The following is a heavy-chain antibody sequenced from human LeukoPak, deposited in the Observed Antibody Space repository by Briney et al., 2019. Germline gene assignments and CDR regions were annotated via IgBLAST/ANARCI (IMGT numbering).Heavy chain of an antibody. CDR1: GFTFNNYW. CDR3: ARLVTEPGTYAYYFEN. J-gene: IGHJ4*02. D-gene: IGHD1-1*01. V-gene: IGHV3-7*01. Sequence: GGSLRLSCAASGFTFNNYWMIWVRQAPGKGVEWVADIKYDESDKFYVDSVKDRFFISRDNAQNSVHLQMNSLRAEDTAVYYCARLVTEPGTYAYYFENWGQGTLVTVSS. CDR2: IKYDESDK.